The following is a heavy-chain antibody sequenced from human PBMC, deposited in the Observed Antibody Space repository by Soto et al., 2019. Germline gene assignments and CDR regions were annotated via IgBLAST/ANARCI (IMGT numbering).Heavy chain of an antibody. CDR1: EFTFSSYW. V-gene: IGHV3-74*01. CDR3: ARAGHYYYMDV. Sequence: GESLKISCTASEFTFSSYWMHWVRQAPGKGLVWVSRINDDGSGTNYADFVKGRFTISRDNAKNTLYLQMSSLRAEDTAVYYCARAGHYYYMDVWGKGTTVTVSS. CDR2: INDDGSGT. J-gene: IGHJ6*03.